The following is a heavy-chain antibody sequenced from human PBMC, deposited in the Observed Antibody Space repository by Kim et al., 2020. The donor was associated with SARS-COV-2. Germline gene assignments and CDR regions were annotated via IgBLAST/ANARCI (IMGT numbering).Heavy chain of an antibody. CDR2: ISSSSSYT. J-gene: IGHJ3*02. V-gene: IGHV3-11*05. Sequence: GGSLRLSCAASGFTFSDYYMSWIRQAPGKGLEWVSYISSSSSYTKYADSVKGRFTISRDNAKNSLYLQMNSLRAEDTAVYYCARERLITIFGVVINDAFDIWGEGTVVTVPS. CDR1: GFTFSDYY. D-gene: IGHD3-3*01. CDR3: ARERLITIFGVVINDAFDI.